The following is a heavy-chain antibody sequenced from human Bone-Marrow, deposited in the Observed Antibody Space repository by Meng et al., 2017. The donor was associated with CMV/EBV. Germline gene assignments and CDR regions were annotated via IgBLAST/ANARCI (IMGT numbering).Heavy chain of an antibody. D-gene: IGHD2-2*01. V-gene: IGHV1-18*01. CDR1: GYTFTSYG. CDR2: ISAYNGNT. CDR3: ARVSIVVVPAAIGAHAFDI. J-gene: IGHJ3*02. Sequence: ASVKVSCKASGYTFTSYGISWVRQAPGQGLEWMGWISAYNGNTNYAQKLQGRVTMTTDTSTSTAYMELRSLRSDDTAVYYCARVSIVVVPAAIGAHAFDIWGLGTMATVPS.